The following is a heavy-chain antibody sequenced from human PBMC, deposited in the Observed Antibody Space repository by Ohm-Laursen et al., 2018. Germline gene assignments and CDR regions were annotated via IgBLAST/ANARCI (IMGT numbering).Heavy chain of an antibody. V-gene: IGHV4-34*01. Sequence: GTLSLTCAVYGGSFSGYYWSWIHQPPGKGLEWIGEINHSGSTNYNPSLKSRVTISVDTSKNQFSLKLSSVTAADTAVYYCARVLDDYGGTDYWGQGTLVTVSS. CDR1: GGSFSGYY. D-gene: IGHD4-23*01. CDR3: ARVLDDYGGTDY. CDR2: INHSGST. J-gene: IGHJ4*02.